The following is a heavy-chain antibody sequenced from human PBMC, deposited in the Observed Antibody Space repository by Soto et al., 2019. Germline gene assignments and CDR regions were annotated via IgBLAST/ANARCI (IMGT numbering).Heavy chain of an antibody. CDR3: ARAGYCSGGTCFHGNCDY. D-gene: IGHD2-15*01. Sequence: QVQLVQSGAEVKRPGASVKVSCKASGYTFTTYYMHWVRQAPGQGLEWLGIINHNGGSTTYAQKLQGRVTMTSDTSTSTVYLELSSLRSEDTAVYYCARAGYCSGGTCFHGNCDYWGQGTLVTVSA. CDR1: GYTFTTYY. J-gene: IGHJ4*02. V-gene: IGHV1-46*01. CDR2: INHNGGST.